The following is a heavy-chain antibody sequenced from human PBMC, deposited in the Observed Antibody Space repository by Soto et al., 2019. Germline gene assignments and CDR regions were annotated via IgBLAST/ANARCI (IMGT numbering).Heavy chain of an antibody. V-gene: IGHV1-18*01. CDR2: ISAYNGNT. D-gene: IGHD3-3*01. CDR1: GYTFTSYG. J-gene: IGHJ6*02. Sequence: ASVKVSCKASGYTFTSYGISWVRQAPGQGLEWMGWISAYNGNTNYAQKLQGRVTMTTDTSTSTAYMELRSLRSDDTAVYYCARGKGYDFWSGYYSLPNGMDVWGQGTTVTVS. CDR3: ARGKGYDFWSGYYSLPNGMDV.